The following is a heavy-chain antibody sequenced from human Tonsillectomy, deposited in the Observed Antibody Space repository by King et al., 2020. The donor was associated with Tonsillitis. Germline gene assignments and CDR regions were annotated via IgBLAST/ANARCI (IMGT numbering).Heavy chain of an antibody. CDR1: GFTFSSYA. D-gene: IGHD3-3*02. V-gene: IGHV3-23*03. CDR2: IYSGGSST. CDR3: AKGLISSTVFFDY. J-gene: IGHJ4*02. Sequence: VQLVESGGGLVQPGGSLRLSCAASGFTFSSYAMSWVRQAPGKGLEWVSVIYSGGSSTSYADSVKGRFTISRDNSKNTLYLQMNSLRAEDTAVYYCAKGLISSTVFFDYWGQGTLVTVSS.